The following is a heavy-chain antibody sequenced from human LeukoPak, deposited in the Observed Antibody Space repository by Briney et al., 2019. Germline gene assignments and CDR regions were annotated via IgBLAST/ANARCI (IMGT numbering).Heavy chain of an antibody. J-gene: IGHJ4*02. Sequence: SETLSLTCAVDGGSFSGYYWSWIRQPPGKGLEWIGEINHSGSTSYNPSLKSRVTISVDTSKNQFSLKLSSVTAADTAVYYCASSLTLDIVVVPAALAAYWGQGTLVTVSS. D-gene: IGHD2-2*03. V-gene: IGHV4-34*01. CDR2: INHSGST. CDR3: ASSLTLDIVVVPAALAAY. CDR1: GGSFSGYY.